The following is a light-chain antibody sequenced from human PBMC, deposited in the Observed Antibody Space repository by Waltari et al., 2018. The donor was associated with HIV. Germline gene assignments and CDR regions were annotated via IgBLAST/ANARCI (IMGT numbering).Light chain of an antibody. CDR3: ASFTGDNTVM. CDR2: YVD. CDR1: DSDFGLYTF. V-gene: IGLV2-14*03. J-gene: IGLJ3*02. Sequence: AVTQPASVSGLPGQSTTISCTGDDSDFGLYTFLSWYQQHSGKPPKLILYYVDSRASGVSDRFSGSMSDNTASLTISGLRAEDEAHYYCASFTGDNTVMFGGGTEVTVL.